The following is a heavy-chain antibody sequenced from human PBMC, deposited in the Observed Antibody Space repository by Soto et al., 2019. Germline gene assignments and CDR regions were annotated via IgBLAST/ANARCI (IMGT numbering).Heavy chain of an antibody. Sequence: QVQLQESGPRLVTPSETLTLTCSLSGGSITNHYWGWIRQPPGKGLEFIGRIYPSGRAHYNPSLQSRVTMSVDTSKNQFSLKVNFVTAADTAIYYCARDYDVNTAVDYWYFDLWGRGTLVTVSS. CDR1: GGSITNHY. CDR2: IYPSGRA. V-gene: IGHV4-4*07. D-gene: IGHD5-18*01. J-gene: IGHJ2*01. CDR3: ARDYDVNTAVDYWYFDL.